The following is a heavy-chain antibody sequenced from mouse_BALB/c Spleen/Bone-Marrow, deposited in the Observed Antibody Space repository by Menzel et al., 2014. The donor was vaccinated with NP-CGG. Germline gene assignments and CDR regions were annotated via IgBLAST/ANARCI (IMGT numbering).Heavy chain of an antibody. Sequence: EVQVVESGGGLVKPGGSLKLSCAASGFTFSDYYIYWVRQTPEKSLEWVATISDGGTYTYYPDTVKGRFTISRDNAKNNLYLQMNGLKSEDTAMYYCVRDGDYRYAYWGQGTLVTVSA. J-gene: IGHJ3*01. CDR3: VRDGDYRYAY. CDR2: ISDGGTYT. CDR1: GFTFSDYY. V-gene: IGHV5-4*02. D-gene: IGHD2-14*01.